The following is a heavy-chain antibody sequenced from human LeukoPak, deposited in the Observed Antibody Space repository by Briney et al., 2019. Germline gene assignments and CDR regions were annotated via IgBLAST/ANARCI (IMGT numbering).Heavy chain of an antibody. J-gene: IGHJ3*01. Sequence: GGSLRLSGAASGFMFSDYYMSWIRQPPGKGLEWISYISGSGSTIYYADSMKGRFIISRDNAKNSLYLQMNSLGPEDTAVYYCASHRLGELSFLGDAFDFWGQGTMVTVSS. CDR3: ASHRLGELSFLGDAFDF. V-gene: IGHV3-11*04. CDR1: GFMFSDYY. D-gene: IGHD3-16*02. CDR2: ISGSGSTI.